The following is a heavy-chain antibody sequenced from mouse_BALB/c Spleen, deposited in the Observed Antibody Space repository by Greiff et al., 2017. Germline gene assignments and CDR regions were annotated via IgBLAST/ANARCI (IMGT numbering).Heavy chain of an antibody. Sequence: DVKLVESGGGLVKPGGSLKLSCAASGFTFSSYAMSWVRQTPEKRLEWVATISSGGSYTYYPDSVKGRFTISRDNAKNTLYLQMSSLRSEDTAMYYCARDPFDYWGQGTTLTVSS. CDR2: ISSGGSYT. CDR3: ARDPFDY. J-gene: IGHJ2*01. CDR1: GFTFSSYA. V-gene: IGHV5-9-3*01.